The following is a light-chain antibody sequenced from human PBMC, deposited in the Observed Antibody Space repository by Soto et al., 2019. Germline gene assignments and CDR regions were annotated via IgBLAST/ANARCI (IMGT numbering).Light chain of an antibody. J-gene: IGLJ1*01. CDR2: RSD. CDR3: AAWDDSLRGLV. V-gene: IGLV1-47*01. Sequence: QSVLTQPPSASGTPGQRVTISCSGSSSNIEGHSVDWYQQLPGTAPKLLIYRSDQRPSGVPDRFSGSKSGTSASLAISGLRAEDDADYYCAAWDDSLRGLVFGTGTKLTVL. CDR1: SSNIEGHS.